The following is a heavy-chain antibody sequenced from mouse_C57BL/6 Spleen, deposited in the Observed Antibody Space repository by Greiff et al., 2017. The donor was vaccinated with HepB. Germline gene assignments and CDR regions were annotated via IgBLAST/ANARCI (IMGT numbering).Heavy chain of an antibody. Sequence: EVKLEESGGGLVKPGGSLKLSCAASGFTFSSYAMSWVRQTPEKRLEWVATISDGGSYTYYPDNVKGRFTISRDNAKNTLYLQMSHLKSEDTAMYYCARENDGYFDYWGEGTTLTVSS. CDR1: GFTFSSYA. CDR3: ARENDGYFDY. D-gene: IGHD2-3*01. V-gene: IGHV5-4*01. CDR2: ISDGGSYT. J-gene: IGHJ2*01.